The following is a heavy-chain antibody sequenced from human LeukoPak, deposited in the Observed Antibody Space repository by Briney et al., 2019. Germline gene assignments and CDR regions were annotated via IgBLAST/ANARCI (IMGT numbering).Heavy chain of an antibody. CDR2: INAGNGNT. Sequence: ASVKVSCKASGYTFTSYAMHWVRQAPGQRLEWMGWINAGNGNTKYSQKFQGRVTITRDTSASTAYMELSSLRSEDTAVYYCAASLTMTHAFDIWGQGTMVTVSS. V-gene: IGHV1-3*01. J-gene: IGHJ3*02. D-gene: IGHD3-22*01. CDR1: GYTFTSYA. CDR3: AASLTMTHAFDI.